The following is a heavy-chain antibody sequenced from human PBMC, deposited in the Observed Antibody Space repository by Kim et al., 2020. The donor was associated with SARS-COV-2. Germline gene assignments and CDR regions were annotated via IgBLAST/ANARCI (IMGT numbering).Heavy chain of an antibody. CDR1: GGSISSYY. J-gene: IGHJ5*02. CDR2: IYYSGST. CDR3: ARRGNYYGSGKHNWFDP. V-gene: IGHV4-59*01. Sequence: SETLSLTCTVSGGSISSYYWSWIRQPPGKGLEWIGYIYYSGSTNYNPSLKSRVTISVDTSKNQFSLKLSSVTAADTAVYYCARRGNYYGSGKHNWFDPWGQGTLVTVSS. D-gene: IGHD3-10*01.